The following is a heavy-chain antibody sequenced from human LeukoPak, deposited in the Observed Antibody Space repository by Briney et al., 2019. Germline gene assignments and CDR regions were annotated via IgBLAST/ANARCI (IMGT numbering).Heavy chain of an antibody. CDR3: ARAQPRLLWFGESPIDY. J-gene: IGHJ4*02. CDR2: ISAYNGNT. CDR1: GYTFTSYG. V-gene: IGHV1-18*01. Sequence: VASVKVSCKASGYTFTSYGISWVRQAPGQGLEWMGWISAYNGNTSYAQKLQGRVTMTTDTSTSTAYMELRSLRSDDTAVYYCARAQPRLLWFGESPIDYWGQGTLVTVSS. D-gene: IGHD3-10*01.